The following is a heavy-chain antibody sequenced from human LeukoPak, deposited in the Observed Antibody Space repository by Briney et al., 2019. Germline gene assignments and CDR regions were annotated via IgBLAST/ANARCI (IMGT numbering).Heavy chain of an antibody. V-gene: IGHV3-66*04. J-gene: IGHJ4*02. CDR3: ARHGGYYPSYFDY. D-gene: IGHD3-22*01. Sequence: GGSLRLSCTASGFTVRTHSMSWVRQAPGKGLEWVSVIYSGGSTYYADSVKGRFTISRDNSKNTLYLQMNSLRAEDTAVYYCARHGGYYPSYFDYWGQGTLVTVSS. CDR1: GFTVRTHS. CDR2: IYSGGST.